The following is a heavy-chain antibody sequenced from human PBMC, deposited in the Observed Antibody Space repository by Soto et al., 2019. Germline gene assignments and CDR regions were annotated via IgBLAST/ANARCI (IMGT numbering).Heavy chain of an antibody. CDR3: ARGRTVSSIGPLLV. CDR2: VSPKSGNT. V-gene: IGHV1-18*01. CDR1: GYNFFDYG. J-gene: IGHJ1*01. D-gene: IGHD1-1*01. Sequence: QIQLVQSGAEVKKPGASVKVSCKASGYNFFDYGVSWVRQAPGQGLEWMGWVSPKSGNTDFARKVQSRATMTADTSTNTAYLELRGLRSDDTAVYYCARGRTVSSIGPLLVWGKGTLVSVSS.